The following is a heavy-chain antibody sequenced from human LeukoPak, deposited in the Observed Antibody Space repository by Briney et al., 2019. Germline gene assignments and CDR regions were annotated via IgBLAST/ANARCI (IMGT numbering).Heavy chain of an antibody. V-gene: IGHV3-21*01. CDR1: GFTFSSYS. D-gene: IGHD3-10*01. CDR3: ARDLSLWVDAFDI. Sequence: PGGSLRLSCAASGFTFSSYSMNWVRQAPGKGLEWVSSISSSSSYIYYADSVKGRFTISRDNAKNSLYLQMNSLRAEDTAVYYCARDLSLWVDAFDIWGQGTMVTVSS. J-gene: IGHJ3*02. CDR2: ISSSSSYI.